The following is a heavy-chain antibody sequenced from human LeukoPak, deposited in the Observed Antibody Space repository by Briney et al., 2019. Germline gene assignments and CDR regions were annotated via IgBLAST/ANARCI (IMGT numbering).Heavy chain of an antibody. J-gene: IGHJ3*01. CDR1: GYTFTSYG. D-gene: IGHD1-26*01. CDR2: ISAYNGKT. V-gene: IGHV1-18*01. Sequence: ASVKVSCKASGYTFTSYGFGWVRQAPGQGLEWMGWISAYNGKTNYAQNLQGRVTMTTDTSTSTAYMELRSLRSDDTAFYYCARVGGSYVKDAFDFWGQGTMVTVS. CDR3: ARVGGSYVKDAFDF.